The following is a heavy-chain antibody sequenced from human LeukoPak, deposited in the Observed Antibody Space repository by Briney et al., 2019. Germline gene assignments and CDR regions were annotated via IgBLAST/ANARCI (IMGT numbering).Heavy chain of an antibody. D-gene: IGHD3-10*01. V-gene: IGHV3-21*01. J-gene: IGHJ5*01. CDR3: VRLRRNSDRSYYYYYYDS. CDR1: GLTFSDYS. CDR2: INPTSTSI. Sequence: GGSLRLSCVASGLTFSDYSIDSVRRAPGKGRELVSSINPTSTSIYYADAVRGRFTISIDNAKSSMYLQMDSLRAEDTAVYYCVRLRRNSDRSYYYYYYDSWGQGILVTVSS.